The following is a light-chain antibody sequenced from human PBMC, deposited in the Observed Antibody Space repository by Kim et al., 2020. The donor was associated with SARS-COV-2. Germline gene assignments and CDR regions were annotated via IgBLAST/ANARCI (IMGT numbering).Light chain of an antibody. CDR1: SSNIGSNY. J-gene: IGLJ2*01. Sequence: GQRVTISCSGSSSNIGSNYVYWYQQLPGTAPKLLSYRNNQRPSGVPDRFSGSKSGTSASLAISGLRSEDEADYHCAAWDDSLSGVVFGGGTQLTVL. CDR3: AAWDDSLSGVV. V-gene: IGLV1-47*01. CDR2: RNN.